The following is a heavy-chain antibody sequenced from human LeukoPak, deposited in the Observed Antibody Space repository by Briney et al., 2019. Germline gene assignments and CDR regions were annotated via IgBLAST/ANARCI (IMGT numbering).Heavy chain of an antibody. V-gene: IGHV3-64D*06. D-gene: IGHD1-26*01. CDR2: ISSNGGST. Sequence: GGSLRLSCSASGFNFKTYAMHWVRQAPGKGLEYVSAISSNGGSTYYADSVKGRFTVSRDNSKNTLSLQMSSLRTEDTAVYYCVKDLAAYSGAYRTDYWGQGALVTVST. CDR3: VKDLAAYSGAYRTDY. CDR1: GFNFKTYA. J-gene: IGHJ4*02.